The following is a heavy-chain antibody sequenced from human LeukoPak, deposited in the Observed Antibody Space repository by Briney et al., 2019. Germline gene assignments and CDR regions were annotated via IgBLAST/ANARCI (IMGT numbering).Heavy chain of an antibody. CDR1: GYTFSTYK. CDR3: ARDNRNWASDY. CDR2: MNPSGGET. J-gene: IGHJ4*02. V-gene: IGHV1-46*01. D-gene: IGHD7-27*01. Sequence: ASVKVSCKASGYTFSTYKMHWVRQAPGQGPEWMGIMNPSGGETRHAQKFQGRITMTGDTSMSTVYMELNSLRSEDTAVYYCARDNRNWASDYWGQGTLVTVSS.